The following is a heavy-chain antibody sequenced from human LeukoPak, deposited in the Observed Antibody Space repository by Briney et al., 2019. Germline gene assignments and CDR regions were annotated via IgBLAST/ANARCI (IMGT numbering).Heavy chain of an antibody. CDR3: ARGPRWKEFDY. CDR2: ISSGSSTI. CDR1: GITFSTYS. Sequence: GGSLRLSCAASGITFSTYSMNWVRQAPGKGLEWVSYISSGSSTIYYADSVKGRFTISRDNAKNSLYLQMSSLRDEDTAVYYCARGPRWKEFDYWGQGTLVTVSS. J-gene: IGHJ4*02. D-gene: IGHD4-23*01. V-gene: IGHV3-48*02.